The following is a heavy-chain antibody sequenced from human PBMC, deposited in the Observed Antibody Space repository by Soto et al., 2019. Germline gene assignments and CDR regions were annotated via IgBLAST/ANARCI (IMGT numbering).Heavy chain of an antibody. D-gene: IGHD2-21*01. J-gene: IGHJ4*02. CDR2: ISWNSGNI. Sequence: EVQLVESGGSLVQPGRSLRLSCAASGFIFANSGMHWVRQAPGKGLEWVSGISWNSGNIGYADSVKGRFSISRDNAKKSLYLQMNSLRPDDTAFYFCVKAGVRDLIVEVPVYFDIWGLGTLVTVSS. V-gene: IGHV3-9*01. CDR3: VKAGVRDLIVEVPVYFDI. CDR1: GFIFANSG.